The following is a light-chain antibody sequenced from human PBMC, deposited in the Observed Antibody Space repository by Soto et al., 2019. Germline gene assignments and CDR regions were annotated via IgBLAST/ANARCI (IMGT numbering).Light chain of an antibody. CDR2: LAS. J-gene: IGKJ1*01. Sequence: VQMTEAPSSISTSVGDRVTITCXASQSISNYLNWYQQRPGKAPKLLIYLASSLSSGVPSKFSGSGSGTDFTLTISVLQPEDSATYYCQQTYKTPLTFGQGAKVDI. CDR1: QSISNY. V-gene: IGKV1-39*01. CDR3: QQTYKTPLT.